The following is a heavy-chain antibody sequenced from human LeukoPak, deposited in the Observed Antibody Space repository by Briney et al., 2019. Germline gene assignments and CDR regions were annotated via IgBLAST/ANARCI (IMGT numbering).Heavy chain of an antibody. V-gene: IGHV3-30*18. Sequence: GGSLRLSCAASGFTFSSYGMHWVRQAPGKGLEWVAVISYDGSNKYYADSVKGRFTISRDNSKNTLYLQMNSLRAEDTAVYYCAKAGGYSYGLLPTVTPMDYWGQGTLVTVSS. CDR2: ISYDGSNK. J-gene: IGHJ4*02. CDR3: AKAGGYSYGLLPTVTPMDY. CDR1: GFTFSSYG. D-gene: IGHD5-18*01.